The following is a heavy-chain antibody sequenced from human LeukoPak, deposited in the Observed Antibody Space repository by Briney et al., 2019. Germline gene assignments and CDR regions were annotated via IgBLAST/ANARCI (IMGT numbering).Heavy chain of an antibody. Sequence: GGSLRLSCAASGFTFTRYGMHWVHQAPGKGLEWVAFIRFDGSNKYYADSVKGRFTISRDNSRDALYLQMNSLRAEDTAVYYCAKGNCGGGCNSYFYFYMDVWGKGATLTVSS. J-gene: IGHJ6*03. D-gene: IGHD2-21*02. CDR3: AKGNCGGGCNSYFYFYMDV. CDR1: GFTFTRYG. CDR2: IRFDGSNK. V-gene: IGHV3-30*02.